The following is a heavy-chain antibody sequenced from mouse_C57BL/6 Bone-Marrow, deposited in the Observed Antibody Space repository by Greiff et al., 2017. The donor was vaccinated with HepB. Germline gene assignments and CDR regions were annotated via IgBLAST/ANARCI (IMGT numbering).Heavy chain of an antibody. CDR1: GFTFSDYG. D-gene: IGHD1-1*01. J-gene: IGHJ2*01. V-gene: IGHV5-17*01. Sequence: EVQRVESGGGLVKPGGSLKLSCAASGFTFSDYGMHWVRQATEQGLEWVAYISSGSSTIYYADTVKGRFTISRDNAKNTLCLQQTSLRCEDTAMYYCAKTPLTTVVAYYFDYWGQGTTLTVSS. CDR2: ISSGSSTI. CDR3: AKTPLTTVVAYYFDY.